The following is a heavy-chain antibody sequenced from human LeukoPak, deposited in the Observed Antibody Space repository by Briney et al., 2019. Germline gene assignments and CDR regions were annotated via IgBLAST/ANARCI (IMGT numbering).Heavy chain of an antibody. J-gene: IGHJ3*02. CDR3: ARGRRDGYSDAFDI. CDR2: ISYDGSNK. V-gene: IGHV3-30*04. Sequence: GGSLRLSCAASGFTFSSYAMHWVRQAPGKGLEWVAVISYDGSNKYYADSVKGRFTISRDNSKNTLYLQMNSLRAEDTAVYYCARGRRDGYSDAFDIWGQGTMVTVSS. CDR1: GFTFSSYA. D-gene: IGHD5-24*01.